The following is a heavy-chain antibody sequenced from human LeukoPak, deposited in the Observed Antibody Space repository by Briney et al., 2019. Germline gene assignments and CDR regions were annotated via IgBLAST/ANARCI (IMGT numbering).Heavy chain of an antibody. CDR2: ISSSSSYI. D-gene: IGHD4-17*01. CDR1: GFTLSSYS. Sequence: GRSLRLSCALSGFTLSSYSMNWVRQAPGKGLEWVSSISSSSSYIYYADSVKGRFTLSRDNAKNSLYLQMNSLRAEDTAVYYCARAVYGDGEGYWGQGTLVTVSS. V-gene: IGHV3-21*01. CDR3: ARAVYGDGEGY. J-gene: IGHJ4*02.